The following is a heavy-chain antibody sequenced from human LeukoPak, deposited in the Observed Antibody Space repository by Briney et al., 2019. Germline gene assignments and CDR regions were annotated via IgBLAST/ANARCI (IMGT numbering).Heavy chain of an antibody. Sequence: SETLSLTCTVSGGSISSYYWSWIRQPPGKGLEWIGYIYHSGSTSYNPSLKSRVTISVGMSKNQFSLKLSSVTAADTAVYYCAREDYGGERYWGQGTLVTVSS. CDR2: IYHSGST. CDR3: AREDYGGERY. D-gene: IGHD4-23*01. CDR1: GGSISSYY. J-gene: IGHJ4*02. V-gene: IGHV4-59*01.